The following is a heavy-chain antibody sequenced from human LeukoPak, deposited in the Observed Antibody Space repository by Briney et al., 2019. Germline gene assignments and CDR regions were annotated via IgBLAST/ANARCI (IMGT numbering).Heavy chain of an antibody. V-gene: IGHV1-2*02. CDR1: GYTFTCYN. CDR2: INPNSGGT. CDR3: ARDPWYCSGGSCYSLKNRYYFDY. D-gene: IGHD2-15*01. Sequence: GASVKVSCKASGYTFTCYNMHWVRQAPGQGLEWMGWINPNSGGTNYAQKFQGRVTMTRDTSISTAYMELSRLRSDDTAVYYYARDPWYCSGGSCYSLKNRYYFDYWGQGTLVTVSS. J-gene: IGHJ4*02.